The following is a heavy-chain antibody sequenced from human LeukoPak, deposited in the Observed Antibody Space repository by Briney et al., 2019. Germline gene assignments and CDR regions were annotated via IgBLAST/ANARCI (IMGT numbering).Heavy chain of an antibody. CDR2: INPNSGGT. Sequence: ASVKVSCKASGYTFTGYYMHWVRQAPGQGLEWMGWINPNSGGTNYAQKFQGRVTMTRDTSISTAYMELSRLRSDDTAVYYCARFDSNSDIVVVPAAVFDYWGQEPWSPSPQ. D-gene: IGHD2-2*01. CDR1: GYTFTGYY. J-gene: IGHJ4*01. CDR3: ARFDSNSDIVVVPAAVFDY. V-gene: IGHV1-2*02.